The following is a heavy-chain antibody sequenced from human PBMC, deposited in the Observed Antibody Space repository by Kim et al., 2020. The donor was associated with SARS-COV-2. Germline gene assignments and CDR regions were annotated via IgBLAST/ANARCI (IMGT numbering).Heavy chain of an antibody. V-gene: IGHV3-43*01. CDR1: GFYFPDFT. CDR3: AKESCGGDCLSQYLDS. D-gene: IGHD2-21*02. J-gene: IGHJ4*02. CDR2: ITWGGDSR. Sequence: GGSLRLSCEASGFYFPDFTMHWVRRAPGKGLEWISRITWGGDSRFYADSVKGRFTISRDNSENSLYLQMNSLRTEDTALYYCAKESCGGDCLSQYLDSWGQGTLVTVSS.